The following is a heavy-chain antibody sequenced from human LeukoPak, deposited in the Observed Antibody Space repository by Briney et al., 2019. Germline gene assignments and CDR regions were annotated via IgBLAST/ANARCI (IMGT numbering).Heavy chain of an antibody. Sequence: GGSLRLSCAASGFTFSSYEMTWVRQAPGKGLEWVSNISSSDTTIHYADSVKGRFTISRDNARNSLYLQMNSLRAEETAVYYCARSRRDNYCYYYGMDVWGQGTTVTVSS. CDR3: ARSRRDNYCYYYGMDV. V-gene: IGHV3-48*03. CDR2: ISSSDTTI. D-gene: IGHD5-24*01. J-gene: IGHJ6*02. CDR1: GFTFSSYE.